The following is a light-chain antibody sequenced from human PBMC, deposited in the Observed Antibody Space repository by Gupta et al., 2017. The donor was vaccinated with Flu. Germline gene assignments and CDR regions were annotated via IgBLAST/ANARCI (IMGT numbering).Light chain of an antibody. CDR3: QQYGNYWT. V-gene: IGKV1-5*03. CDR2: RAS. Sequence: DIQKTQSPSTVSASVGDTHTITCRASKSSISWLAWYQQKPGKAPKPLIYRASNLESGVPSRFSVSGSGTEFTLTISSRQPDDFATYDCQQYGNYWTFGHGTKVEIK. J-gene: IGKJ1*01. CDR1: KSSISW.